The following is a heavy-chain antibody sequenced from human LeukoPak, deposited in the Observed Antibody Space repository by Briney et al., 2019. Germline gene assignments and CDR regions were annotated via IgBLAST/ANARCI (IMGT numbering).Heavy chain of an antibody. CDR2: IGWNSGSI. V-gene: IGHV3-9*01. CDR3: AKDIVPYYYDSSGAGAFDT. D-gene: IGHD3-22*01. J-gene: IGHJ3*02. CDR1: GFAFDDYA. Sequence: SGGPLRLSCAASGFAFDDYAMHWVRQAPGKGLEWVSGIGWNSGSIGYADSVKGRFTISRDNAKNSLYLQMNSLRAEDTALYYCAKDIVPYYYDSSGAGAFDTWGQGTMVTVSS.